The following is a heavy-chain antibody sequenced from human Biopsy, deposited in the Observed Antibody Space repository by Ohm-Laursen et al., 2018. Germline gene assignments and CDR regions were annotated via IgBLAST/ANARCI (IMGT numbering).Heavy chain of an antibody. V-gene: IGHV4-31*03. D-gene: IGHD5-12*01. J-gene: IGHJ4*02. CDR1: GVSINGGRYY. CDR2: IFYSANT. CDR3: ARLGSGDYFPTFFDF. Sequence: TLSLTCTVSGVSINGGRYYWNWIRHHPGKGLEWIGNIFYSANTHYNPSLKSRVTISVDTSKNQFSLKLSSVTAADTAVHYCARLGSGDYFPTFFDFWGQGALVTVSS.